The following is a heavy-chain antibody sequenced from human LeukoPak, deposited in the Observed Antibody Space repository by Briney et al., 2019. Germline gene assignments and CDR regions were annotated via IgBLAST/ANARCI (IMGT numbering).Heavy chain of an antibody. V-gene: IGHV3-7*01. Sequence: PGGSLRLSCAASGFTFSSYWMSWVRQAPGKGLEWVANIKQDGSEKYYVDSVKGRFTISRDNAKNSLYLQMNSLRAEDTAVYYCARENYDSFRVKLDAFDIWGQGTMVTVSS. CDR1: GFTFSSYW. CDR3: ARENYDSFRVKLDAFDI. D-gene: IGHD3-22*01. CDR2: IKQDGSEK. J-gene: IGHJ3*02.